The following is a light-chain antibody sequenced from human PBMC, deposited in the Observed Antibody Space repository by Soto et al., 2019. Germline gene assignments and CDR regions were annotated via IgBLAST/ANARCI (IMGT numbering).Light chain of an antibody. Sequence: QLVLTQSSSASASLGSSVKLTCTLSSGHSSYIIAWHQQQPGKAPRYLMKLEGSGSYNKGSGVPDRFSGSSSGGDRYLTISNRQSEDEADYYCETWDSNTRVFGGGTKLTVL. CDR1: SGHSSYI. CDR3: ETWDSNTRV. CDR2: LEGSGSY. V-gene: IGLV4-60*03. J-gene: IGLJ3*02.